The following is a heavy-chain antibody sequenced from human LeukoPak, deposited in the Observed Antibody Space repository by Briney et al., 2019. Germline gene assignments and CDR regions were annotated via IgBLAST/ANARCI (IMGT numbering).Heavy chain of an antibody. D-gene: IGHD3-9*01. Sequence: GASVKVSCKASGYTFTSYAMHWVRQAPGQRLEWMGWINAGNGNTKYSQKFQGRVTITRDTSASTAYMELSSLRSEDTAVYYCARDLAYYDISGGDYWGQGTLVTVSS. CDR1: GYTFTSYA. CDR2: INAGNGNT. V-gene: IGHV1-3*01. CDR3: ARDLAYYDISGGDY. J-gene: IGHJ4*02.